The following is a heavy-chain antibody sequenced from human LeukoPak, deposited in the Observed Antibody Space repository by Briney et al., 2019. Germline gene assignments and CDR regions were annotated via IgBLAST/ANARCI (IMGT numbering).Heavy chain of an antibody. CDR1: GFTFGDHA. J-gene: IGHJ6*02. Sequence: GGSLRHSCTASGFTFGDHAMSWVRQAPGKGLEWVGFIRSKAYGGTTEYAASVKGRFTISRDDSKSIAYLQMNSLKTEDTAVYYCTRGPRQLWLYYGLDVWGQGTTVIVSS. D-gene: IGHD5-18*01. CDR3: TRGPRQLWLYYGLDV. CDR2: IRSKAYGGTT. V-gene: IGHV3-49*04.